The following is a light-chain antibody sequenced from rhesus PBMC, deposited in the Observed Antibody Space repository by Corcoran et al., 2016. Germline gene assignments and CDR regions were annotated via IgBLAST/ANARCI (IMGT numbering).Light chain of an antibody. Sequence: DIQMTQSPSSLSASVGDTVTITCQASQGISKYLAWYQQKPGKAPKLLIYDVSTLQSGVPSRFSGSGSGTEFTLTISSLQPEDFATYYCQQHNSYPPLTFGGGTKVELK. CDR3: QQHNSYPPLT. J-gene: IGKJ4*01. V-gene: IGKV1-25*01. CDR2: DVS. CDR1: QGISKY.